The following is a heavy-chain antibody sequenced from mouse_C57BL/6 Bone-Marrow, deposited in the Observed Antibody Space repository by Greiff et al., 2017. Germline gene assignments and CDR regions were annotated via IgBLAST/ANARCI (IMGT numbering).Heavy chain of an antibody. V-gene: IGHV1-9*01. CDR3: ARWGYAMDY. CDR2: ILPGSGST. Sequence: QVQLKQSGAELMKPGASVKLSCKATGYKFNGYWKEWVKQRPGHGLEWIGEILPGSGSTNYNEKFKGKAKFTADTSSNTYYMQLSSLTTEDSAIYYCARWGYAMDYWGQGTSVTVSS. J-gene: IGHJ4*01. CDR1: GYKFNGYW.